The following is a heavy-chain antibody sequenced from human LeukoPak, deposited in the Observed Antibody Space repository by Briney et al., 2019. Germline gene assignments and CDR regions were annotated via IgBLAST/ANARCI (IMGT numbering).Heavy chain of an antibody. CDR3: AREPYSSSWVDY. Sequence: SETLSLTCTVSGGSISSYYWSWVRQPPGKGLEWIGYIYYSGSTNYNPSLKSRVTISVDTSKNQFSLKLSSATAADTAVYYCAREPYSSSWVDYWGQGTLVTVSS. V-gene: IGHV4-59*01. D-gene: IGHD6-13*01. J-gene: IGHJ4*02. CDR2: IYYSGST. CDR1: GGSISSYY.